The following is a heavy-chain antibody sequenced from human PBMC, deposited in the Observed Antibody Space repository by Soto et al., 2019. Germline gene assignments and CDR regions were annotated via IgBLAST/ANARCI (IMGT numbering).Heavy chain of an antibody. Sequence: QVQLVQSVAEVKKPGSSVDVSCKAVGGTFRSYAISWVRQAPGQGLEWMGGITPIFGTPNYAQKFQGRITFSADRSTSPVYMELSSLRSEDTAIYYCERWIRISAANVINDCGLDVWGQGTTVTVSS. CDR3: ERWIRISAANVINDCGLDV. J-gene: IGHJ6*02. D-gene: IGHD6-13*01. V-gene: IGHV1-69*06. CDR2: ITPIFGTP. CDR1: GGTFRSYA.